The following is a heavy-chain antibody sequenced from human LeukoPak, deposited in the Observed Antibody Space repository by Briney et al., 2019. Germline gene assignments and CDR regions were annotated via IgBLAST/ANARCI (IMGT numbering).Heavy chain of an antibody. Sequence: SETLSLTCTVSGGSINNYYWTWIRQPAGKGLEWIGRVYSNGYTNYNPSLKSRVTMSVDTSKNQFSLRLTSVTAADTAVYYCARVVDYSPYFDFWGQGTLVTVSS. J-gene: IGHJ4*02. CDR2: VYSNGYT. V-gene: IGHV4-4*07. CDR1: GGSINNYY. CDR3: ARVVDYSPYFDF. D-gene: IGHD4-11*01.